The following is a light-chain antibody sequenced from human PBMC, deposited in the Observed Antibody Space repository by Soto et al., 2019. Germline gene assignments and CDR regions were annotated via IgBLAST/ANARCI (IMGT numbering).Light chain of an antibody. CDR1: QSVRGYY. CDR3: QQYGSSPLT. CDR2: GTS. J-gene: IGKJ4*01. Sequence: EIVLTQSPGTLSLSPGESATLSYRASQSVRGYYLAWYQQIPGQAPRLLVYGTSSRATGIPDRFSGSGSGTDFTLTISRLEPEDFAVYYCQQYGSSPLTFGGGTKVEIK. V-gene: IGKV3-20*01.